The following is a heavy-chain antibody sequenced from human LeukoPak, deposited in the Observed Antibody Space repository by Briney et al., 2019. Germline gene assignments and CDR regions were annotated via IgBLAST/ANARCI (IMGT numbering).Heavy chain of an antibody. J-gene: IGHJ4*02. D-gene: IGHD1-26*01. CDR3: ARGRGSLDD. CDR1: GGSISSYY. V-gene: IGHV4-59*01. CDR2: IYYSGST. Sequence: SETLSLTCTVSGGSISSYYWSWIRQPPGKGLEWIGYIYYSGSTNYNPSLKSRVTISVDTSKNQFSLKLSSVTAADTAVYYCARGRGSLDDWGQGTLVTVSS.